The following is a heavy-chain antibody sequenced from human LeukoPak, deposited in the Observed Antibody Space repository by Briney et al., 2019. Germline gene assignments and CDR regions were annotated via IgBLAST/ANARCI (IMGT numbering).Heavy chain of an antibody. CDR2: INHSGST. Sequence: SETLSLTCAVYGGSFSGYYWSWIRRPPGKGLEWIGEINHSGSTNYNPSLKSRVTISVDTSKNQFSLKLSSVTAADTAVYYCARVAEGPWGPGAFEIWGQGTMVTVSS. D-gene: IGHD1-26*01. CDR1: GGSFSGYY. J-gene: IGHJ3*02. CDR3: ARVAEGPWGPGAFEI. V-gene: IGHV4-34*01.